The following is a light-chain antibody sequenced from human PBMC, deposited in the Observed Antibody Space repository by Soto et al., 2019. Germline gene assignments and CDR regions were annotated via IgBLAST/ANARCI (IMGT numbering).Light chain of an antibody. V-gene: IGLV3-21*02. CDR1: IIGSKS. J-gene: IGLJ3*02. CDR3: QVWDFVTE. CDR2: ADS. Sequence: SYELTQLPSVAVAPGQAATITCGGYIIGSKSVHWYQQKPGQAPLLVIYADSDRPSGIPERFSGSNSGNTATLTISTVEAGDEAVYYCQVWDFVTEFGGGTKLTVL.